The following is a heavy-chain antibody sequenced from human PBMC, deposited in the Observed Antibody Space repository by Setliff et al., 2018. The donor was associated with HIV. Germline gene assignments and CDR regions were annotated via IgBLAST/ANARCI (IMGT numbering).Heavy chain of an antibody. D-gene: IGHD1-1*01. CDR1: GYTFTGHH. CDR3: ARERSTGRIDDKSYMDV. J-gene: IGHJ6*03. V-gene: IGHV1-2*02. CDR2: SNPNSGDT. Sequence: GASVKVSCKASGYTFTGHHMHWVRQAPGQGLEWMGWSNPNSGDTKFAQKFQGRVAMTEDTSAYTAYMELSGLRSEDTAVYFCARERSTGRIDDKSYMDVWGEGTTVTVSS.